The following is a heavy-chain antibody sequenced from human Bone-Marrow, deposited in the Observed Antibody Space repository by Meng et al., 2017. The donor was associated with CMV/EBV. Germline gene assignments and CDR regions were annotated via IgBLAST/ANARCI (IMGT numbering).Heavy chain of an antibody. V-gene: IGHV4-34*01. J-gene: IGHJ6*02. Sequence: SETLSLTCAVYGGSSSGYYWSWIRQPPGKGLEWIGEINHSGSTNYNPSLKSRVTISVDTSKNQFSLKLSSVTAADTAVYYCARDFWSGAGYYYYGMDVWGQGTTVTVSS. CDR2: INHSGST. CDR1: GGSSSGYY. CDR3: ARDFWSGAGYYYYGMDV. D-gene: IGHD3-3*01.